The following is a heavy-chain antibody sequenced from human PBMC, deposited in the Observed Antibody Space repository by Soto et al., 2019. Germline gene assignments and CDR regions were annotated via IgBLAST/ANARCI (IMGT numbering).Heavy chain of an antibody. J-gene: IGHJ4*02. CDR2: INHSGSS. D-gene: IGHD2-8*02. CDR3: ARDKITGIFDY. V-gene: IGHV4-34*01. Sequence: QVQLQQWGAGLLKPSETLSLTCAVYGGSFSGYDWTWIRQPPGTGLEWIGEINHSGSSNYNPSLKSRVTISVDTSKTQFSLELTSVTAADTAVYYCARDKITGIFDYWGQGTLVTVSS. CDR1: GGSFSGYD.